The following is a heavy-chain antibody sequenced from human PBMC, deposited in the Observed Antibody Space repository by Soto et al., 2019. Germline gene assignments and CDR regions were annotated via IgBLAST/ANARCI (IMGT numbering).Heavy chain of an antibody. CDR2: IYHTGST. V-gene: IGHV4-59*01. CDR1: GGSINTYY. CDR3: ARMGPRFQPHFFDY. J-gene: IGHJ4*02. D-gene: IGHD3-10*01. Sequence: QVQLQESGPGLLKPSETLSLTCTVSGGSINTYYWSWIRQPPGKGLEWLGYIYHTGSTNYSPSLKSRVTIAIDTSKNQFSLKLSSVTAADRALYYCARMGPRFQPHFFDYWGQGTLVTVSS.